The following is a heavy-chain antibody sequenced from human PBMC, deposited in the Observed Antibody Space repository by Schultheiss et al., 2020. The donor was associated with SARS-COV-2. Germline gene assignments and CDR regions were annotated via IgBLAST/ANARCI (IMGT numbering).Heavy chain of an antibody. J-gene: IGHJ5*02. V-gene: IGHV4-39*01. CDR3: ARQGGRSVVVPAAIHRINWFDP. Sequence: LSCTVSGGSISSSSYYWGWIRQPPGKGLEWIGSIYYSGSTYYNPSLKSRVTISVDTSKNQFSLKLSSVTAADTAVYYCARQGGRSVVVPAAIHRINWFDPWGQGTLVTVAS. CDR2: IYYSGST. CDR1: GGSISSSSYY. D-gene: IGHD2-2*02.